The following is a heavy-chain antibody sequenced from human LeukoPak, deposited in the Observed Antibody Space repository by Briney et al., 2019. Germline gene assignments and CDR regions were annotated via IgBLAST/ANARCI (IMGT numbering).Heavy chain of an antibody. CDR2: ISGSSSTI. V-gene: IGHV3-48*01. Sequence: GGSLRLSCAASGFTFSSYRLTWVRQAPGKGLEWVSYISGSSSTIWYADSVKGRLTISRDNAKNSLYLQMNSLRAEDTAVYYCARDYAYVFDIWGQGTMVTVSS. CDR3: ARDYAYVFDI. CDR1: GFTFSSYR. D-gene: IGHD4-17*01. J-gene: IGHJ3*02.